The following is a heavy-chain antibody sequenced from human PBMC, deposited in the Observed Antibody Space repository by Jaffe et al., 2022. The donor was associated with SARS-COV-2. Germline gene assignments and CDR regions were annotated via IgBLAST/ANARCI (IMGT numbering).Heavy chain of an antibody. D-gene: IGHD6-19*01. J-gene: IGHJ4*02. V-gene: IGHV3-9*01. CDR3: YASGAPRSGWYGEAPDY. Sequence: EVQLVESGGGLVQPGRSLRLSCAASGFTFDDYAMHWVRQAPGKGLEWVSGISWNSGSIGYADSVKGRFTISRDNAKNSLYLQMNSLRAEDTALYYCYASGAPRSGWYGEAPDYWGQGTLVTVSS. CDR1: GFTFDDYA. CDR2: ISWNSGSI.